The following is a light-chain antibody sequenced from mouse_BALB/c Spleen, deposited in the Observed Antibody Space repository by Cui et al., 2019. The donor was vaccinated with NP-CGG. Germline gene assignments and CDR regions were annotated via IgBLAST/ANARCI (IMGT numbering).Light chain of an antibody. Sequence: QAVVTQESALTTSPGETVTLTCRSSTGAVTTSNYANWVQEKPDHLFTGLIGGTNNRAPGVPARFSGSLIGDKAALTITGAQTEDEAIYCGALWYSNHWVFGGGTKLTVL. CDR3: ALWYSNHWV. V-gene: IGLV1*01. CDR2: GTN. J-gene: IGLJ1*01. CDR1: TGAVTTSNY.